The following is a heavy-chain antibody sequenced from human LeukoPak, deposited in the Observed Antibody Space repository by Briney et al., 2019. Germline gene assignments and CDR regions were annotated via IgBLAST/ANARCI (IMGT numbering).Heavy chain of an antibody. Sequence: PGRSLRLSCAASGFTFSSYAMHWVRQAPGKGLEWVAVVSYDGSNKYYADSVKGRFTISRDNSKNTLFLQMSSLRAEDTAVYYCASLVVVIYWGQGTLVTVSS. CDR3: ASLVVVIY. CDR2: VSYDGSNK. V-gene: IGHV3-30*04. CDR1: GFTFSSYA. D-gene: IGHD3-22*01. J-gene: IGHJ4*02.